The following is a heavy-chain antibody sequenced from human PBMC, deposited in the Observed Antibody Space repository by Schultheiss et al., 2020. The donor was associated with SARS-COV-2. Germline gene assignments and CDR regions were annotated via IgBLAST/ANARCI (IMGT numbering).Heavy chain of an antibody. V-gene: IGHV4-38-2*01. CDR2: INHSGST. J-gene: IGHJ4*02. Sequence: SETLSLTCAVSGYSISSGYYWGWIRQPPGKGLEWIGEINHSGSTNYNPSLKSRVTISVDTSKNQFSLKLSSVTAADTAVYYCARGHSYGGGYFDYWGQGTLVTVSS. CDR3: ARGHSYGGGYFDY. CDR1: GYSISSGYY. D-gene: IGHD5-18*01.